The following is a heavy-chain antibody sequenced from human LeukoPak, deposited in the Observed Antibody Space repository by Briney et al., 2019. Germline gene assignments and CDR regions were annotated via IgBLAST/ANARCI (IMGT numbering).Heavy chain of an antibody. V-gene: IGHV3-21*06. CDR2: IKSSSRKI. CDR1: GFDFSDYT. Sequence: GGSLRLSCAASGFDFSDYTMSWARQAPGKGLEWVSSIKSSSRKIYYADSVRGRFTISRDNAKNSLYLHMNSLRAEDTATYHCKRFFGGEVFYCGMDVGGKGPRATVP. D-gene: IGHD3-10*01. CDR3: KRFFGGEVFYCGMDV. J-gene: IGHJ6*04.